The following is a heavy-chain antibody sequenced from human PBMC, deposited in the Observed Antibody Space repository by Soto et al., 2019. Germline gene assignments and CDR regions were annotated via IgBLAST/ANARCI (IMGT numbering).Heavy chain of an antibody. CDR3: ARGSVDTVDSSGFYEY. V-gene: IGHV4-34*01. Sequence: PSETLSLTCAVYGGSFSAYYWSWIRQPPGKGLEWIGEINHSGGTSYNPSLKSRVTISVDTSKSQFSLKLTSVTAADRAVYYCARGSVDTVDSSGFYEYWGQVTPVTVSS. CDR1: GGSFSAYY. D-gene: IGHD3-22*01. CDR2: INHSGGT. J-gene: IGHJ4*02.